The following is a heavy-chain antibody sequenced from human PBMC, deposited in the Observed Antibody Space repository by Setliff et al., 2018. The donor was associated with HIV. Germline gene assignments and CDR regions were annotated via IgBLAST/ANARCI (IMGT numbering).Heavy chain of an antibody. CDR1: GGSISTHH. D-gene: IGHD6-25*01. Sequence: SETLSLTCTVSGGSISTHHWSWIRQPPGKGLEWIGQINYDGKTNYNPSLKSRVTVSVDKSKDQLSLNLNSVTAADTAVYFCARGLQRKNGLHSYYYYMDIWGKGTTVTVSS. V-gene: IGHV4-59*11. CDR2: INYDGKT. J-gene: IGHJ6*03. CDR3: ARGLQRKNGLHSYYYYMDI.